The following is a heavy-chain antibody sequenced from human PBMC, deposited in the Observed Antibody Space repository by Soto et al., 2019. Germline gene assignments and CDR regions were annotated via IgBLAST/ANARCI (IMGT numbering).Heavy chain of an antibody. J-gene: IGHJ3*02. V-gene: IGHV4-59*01. D-gene: IGHD1-26*01. CDR2: IYYSGST. CDR3: ARDLRGRKWELLYAFDI. CDR1: GGSISSYY. Sequence: SETLSLTCTVSGGSISSYYWSWIRQPPGKGLEWIGHIYYSGSTNYNPSLKSRVTISVDTSKNQFSMKLSSVTAAGTAVYYCARDLRGRKWELLYAFDIWGQGTMVTVSS.